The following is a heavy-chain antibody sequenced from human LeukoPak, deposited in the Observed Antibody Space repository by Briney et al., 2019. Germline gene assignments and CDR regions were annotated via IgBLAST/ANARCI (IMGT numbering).Heavy chain of an antibody. CDR3: ARGPPFTVTTSYYFDF. D-gene: IGHD4-17*01. CDR2: IYHSGST. CDR1: GYSISSGYY. Sequence: SETLSLTCTVSGYSISSGYYWGWIRQPPGKGLEWIGSIYHSGSTYYNPSLKSRVTISADTSKNQFSLKLSSVTAADTAVYYCARGPPFTVTTSYYFDFWGQGTLVTVSS. V-gene: IGHV4-38-2*02. J-gene: IGHJ4*02.